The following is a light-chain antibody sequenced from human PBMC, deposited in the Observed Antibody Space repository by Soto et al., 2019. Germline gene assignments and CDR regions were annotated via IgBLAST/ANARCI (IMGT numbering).Light chain of an antibody. CDR1: SSDVGGYAY. V-gene: IGLV2-14*03. CDR3: SSFSSSTTLFL. CDR2: DVT. J-gene: IGLJ2*01. Sequence: QSALTQPASVSGSPGQSITISCTGTSSDVGGYAYVSWYQQHPTGAPKLLIYDVTNRPSGVSNRFSGSKSGNTASLTISELQTDDEALYFCSSFSSSTTLFLFGGGTKLTVL.